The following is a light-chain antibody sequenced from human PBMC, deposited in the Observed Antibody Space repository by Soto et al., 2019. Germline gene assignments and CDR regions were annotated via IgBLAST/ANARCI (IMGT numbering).Light chain of an antibody. Sequence: EVVMTQSPATVSVTLGEGATLSCRASQSLGSNLAWYQQKPGQAPRLPIYGASTRATAIPGRFSGSGSGTDFTLSISSLQSEDFAVYYCQQYNNWPLTFGGGTKVEIK. V-gene: IGKV3-15*01. J-gene: IGKJ4*01. CDR2: GAS. CDR1: QSLGSN. CDR3: QQYNNWPLT.